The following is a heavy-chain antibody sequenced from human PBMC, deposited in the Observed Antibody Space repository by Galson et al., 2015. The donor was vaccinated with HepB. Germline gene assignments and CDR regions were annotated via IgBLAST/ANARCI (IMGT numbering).Heavy chain of an antibody. D-gene: IGHD3-10*01. Sequence: SLRLSCAASGFTFRSHWMSRVRQAPGKGLEWVADIKQDGSEKYYVDSVKGRFTISKDNAKNSLSLQMNSLRAEDTAVYYCARYGSGSSWSFREPLKDYYYGMDVWGQGTTVTVSS. V-gene: IGHV3-7*03. CDR1: GFTFRSHW. J-gene: IGHJ6*02. CDR3: ARYGSGSSWSFREPLKDYYYGMDV. CDR2: IKQDGSEK.